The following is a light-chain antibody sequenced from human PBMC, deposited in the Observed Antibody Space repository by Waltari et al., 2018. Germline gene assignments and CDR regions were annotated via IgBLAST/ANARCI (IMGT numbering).Light chain of an antibody. J-gene: IGKJ4*01. CDR2: ATS. Sequence: DIQMTQSPSSLSAAVGDRVTITCRASEDISKSLAWYQQKPGKAPKLLFYATSRMGSGGPGRFSGGGSGTDYTLTIRGLQPEDFATYYCQQYYTSLLTFGGGTKVEVK. CDR3: QQYYTSLLT. V-gene: IGKV1-NL1*01. CDR1: EDISKS.